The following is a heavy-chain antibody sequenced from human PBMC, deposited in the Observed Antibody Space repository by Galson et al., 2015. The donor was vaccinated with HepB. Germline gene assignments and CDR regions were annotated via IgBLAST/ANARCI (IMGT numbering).Heavy chain of an antibody. CDR2: ISAYNRKT. J-gene: IGHJ6*02. CDR1: GYTFIGYG. CDR3: AARSYNYYGIDV. Sequence: SCKASGYTFIGYGISWVRQAPGQGLEWMGWISAYNRKTNYTQSLQGRVSMTIDTPTSTAYMELRSLRSDDTAVYYCAARSYNYYGIDVWGQGTTVTVSS. V-gene: IGHV1-18*04.